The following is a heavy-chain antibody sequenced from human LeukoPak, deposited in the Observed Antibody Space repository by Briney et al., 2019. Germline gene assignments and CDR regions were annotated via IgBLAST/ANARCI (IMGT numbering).Heavy chain of an antibody. CDR1: GYTFTSYG. CDR2: ISAYNGNT. Sequence: ASVKVSCKASGYTFTSYGISWVRQASGQGLEWMGWISAYNGNTNYAQKLQGRVTMTTDTSTSTAYMELRSLRSDDTAVYYCARVTGEAAAGTLNYWGQGTLVTVSS. CDR3: ARVTGEAAAGTLNY. V-gene: IGHV1-18*01. J-gene: IGHJ4*02. D-gene: IGHD6-13*01.